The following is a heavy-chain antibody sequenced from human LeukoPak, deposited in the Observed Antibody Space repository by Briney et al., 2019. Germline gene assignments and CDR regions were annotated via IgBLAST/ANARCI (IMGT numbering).Heavy chain of an antibody. D-gene: IGHD2-15*01. CDR3: TTGLTRYCSGGSCYYFDY. J-gene: IGHJ4*02. V-gene: IGHV3-15*01. CDR2: IKSKTDGGTT. CDR1: GFTFGNAW. Sequence: PGGSLRLSCAASGFTFGNAWMSWVRQAPGKGLEWVGRIKSKTDGGTTDYAAPVKGRFTISRDDSKNTLYLQMNSLKTEDTAVYYCTTGLTRYCSGGSCYYFDYWGQGTLVTVSS.